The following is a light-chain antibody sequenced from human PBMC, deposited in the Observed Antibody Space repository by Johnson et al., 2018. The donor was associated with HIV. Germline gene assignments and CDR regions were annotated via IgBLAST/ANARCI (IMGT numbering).Light chain of an antibody. CDR1: SSNIGNNY. CDR3: GTWESRLRSV. CDR2: ENN. Sequence: QPVLTQPPSVSAAPGQKVTISCSGSSSNIGNNYVSWYQHLPGTAPKLLIYENNKRPSGIPDRFSGSKSGTSATLGITGLQTGDEADYYCGTWESRLRSVFGTGTKVTV. V-gene: IGLV1-51*02. J-gene: IGLJ1*01.